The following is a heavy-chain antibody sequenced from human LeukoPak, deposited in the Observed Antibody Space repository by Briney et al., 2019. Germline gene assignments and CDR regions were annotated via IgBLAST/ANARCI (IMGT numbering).Heavy chain of an antibody. CDR3: ARVVGSYYGMDV. J-gene: IGHJ6*02. CDR2: ISYDGSNK. D-gene: IGHD1-26*01. Sequence: GRSLRLSCAASGFTFSTYGMHWVRQAPGKGLEWVAVISYDGSNKYYADSVKGRFTISRDNSKNTLYLQMNSLRAEDTAVFYCARVVGSYYGMDVWGQGTTVTVSS. CDR1: GFTFSTYG. V-gene: IGHV3-30*19.